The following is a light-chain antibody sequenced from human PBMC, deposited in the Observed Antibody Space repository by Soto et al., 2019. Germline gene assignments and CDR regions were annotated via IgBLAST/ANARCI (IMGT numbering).Light chain of an antibody. Sequence: QSALTQPASVSGSPGQSITISCTGTSSDVGGYNYVSWYQQHPGKAPKLMIYEVNNRPSGVSNRFSGSKSGNTASLTISGLQAEGEADYYCTSYTSSNTPVFGGGTKVTV. CDR3: TSYTSSNTPV. J-gene: IGLJ3*02. CDR1: SSDVGGYNY. CDR2: EVN. V-gene: IGLV2-14*01.